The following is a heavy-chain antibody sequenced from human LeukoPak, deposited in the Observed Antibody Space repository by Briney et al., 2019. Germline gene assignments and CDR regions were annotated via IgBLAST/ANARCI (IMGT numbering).Heavy chain of an antibody. Sequence: SGGSLRLSCAASGFSFSSYNMNWARQAPGKGPEWVSSITSSGSYMFYADSVKGRFTISRDNAENSLYLQMNSLRSEDTAVYYCARGVGKIARLVYYFDYWGQGTLVTVPS. CDR1: GFSFSSYN. CDR3: ARGVGKIARLVYYFDY. J-gene: IGHJ4*02. V-gene: IGHV3-21*04. D-gene: IGHD6-19*01. CDR2: ITSSGSYM.